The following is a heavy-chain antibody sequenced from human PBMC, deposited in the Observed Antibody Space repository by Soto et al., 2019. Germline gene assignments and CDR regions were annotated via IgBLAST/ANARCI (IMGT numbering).Heavy chain of an antibody. V-gene: IGHV4-59*01. CDR1: GGSISSYY. Sequence: SETLSLTCTVSGGSISSYYWSWIRQPPGKGLEWIGYIYYSGSTNYNPSLKSRVTISVDTSKNQFSLKLSSVTAADTAVYYCARENVGYSYGYVYYFDYWGQGTLVTVSS. J-gene: IGHJ4*02. CDR3: ARENVGYSYGYVYYFDY. CDR2: IYYSGST. D-gene: IGHD5-18*01.